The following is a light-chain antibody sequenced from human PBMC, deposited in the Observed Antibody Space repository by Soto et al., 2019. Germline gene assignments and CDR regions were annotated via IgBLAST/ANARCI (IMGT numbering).Light chain of an antibody. CDR1: QSISSY. Sequence: DIQMTQSPSSLSASVGDRVTITCRASQSISSYLNWYQHKPGKAPKVLIYGSSSLQSGVPSRFSGRGSGTDFTLTISSLQPEDFATYYCQQSYSNPWTFGQGTKVDNK. J-gene: IGKJ1*01. CDR3: QQSYSNPWT. V-gene: IGKV1-39*01. CDR2: GSS.